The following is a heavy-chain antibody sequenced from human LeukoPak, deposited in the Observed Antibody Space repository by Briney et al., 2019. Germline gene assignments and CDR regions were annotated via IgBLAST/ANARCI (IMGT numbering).Heavy chain of an antibody. J-gene: IGHJ6*02. D-gene: IGHD3-22*01. CDR1: GFTFDDYG. V-gene: IGHV3-20*04. Sequence: PGGSLRLSCAASGFTFDDYGMSWVRQAPGKGLEWVSGINWNGGSTGHADSVKGRFTISRDSAKNSLYLQMNSLRAEDTALYYCARDSYYDSSRWDVWGQGTTVTVSS. CDR2: INWNGGST. CDR3: ARDSYYDSSRWDV.